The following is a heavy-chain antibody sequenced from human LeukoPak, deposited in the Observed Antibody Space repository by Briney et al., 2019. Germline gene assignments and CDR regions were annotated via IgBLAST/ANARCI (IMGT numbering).Heavy chain of an antibody. CDR1: GFTFGSYG. J-gene: IGHJ4*02. D-gene: IGHD2-15*01. V-gene: IGHV3-23*01. CDR3: AKTTTGYSSGRYPAWPIDY. CDR2: IFGSGGSA. Sequence: GGSLRLSCAASGFTFGSYGMYWVRQAPGKGLEWVSGIFGSGGSAHYADSVKGRFTISRDNSKNTVYLQMYSLRAEDTATYYCAKTTTGYSSGRYPAWPIDYWGQGTLVTVSS.